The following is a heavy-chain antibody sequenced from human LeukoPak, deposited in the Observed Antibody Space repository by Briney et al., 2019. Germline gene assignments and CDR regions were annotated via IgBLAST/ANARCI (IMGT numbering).Heavy chain of an antibody. V-gene: IGHV1-2*02. CDR2: INPNSGGT. CDR1: GYTFTGYY. Sequence: ASVKVSCKASGYTFTGYYMHWVRQAPGQGLEWMGWINPNSGGTNYAQKFQGRVTMTRDTSISTAYMELSRLRSDDTAVYYCARDLGQSHGVFDYWGQGTLVTVSS. D-gene: IGHD4-17*01. CDR3: ARDLGQSHGVFDY. J-gene: IGHJ4*02.